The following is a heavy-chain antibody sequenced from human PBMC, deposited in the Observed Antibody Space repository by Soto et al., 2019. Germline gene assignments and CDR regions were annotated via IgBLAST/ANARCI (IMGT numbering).Heavy chain of an antibody. J-gene: IGHJ3*02. CDR3: AKAIWDIVVVVAATPNAFDI. Sequence: GGSLRLSCAASGFTFSSYGMHWVRQAPGKGLEWVAVIWYDGSNKYYADSVKGRFTISRDNSKNTLYLQMNSLRAEDTAVYYCAKAIWDIVVVVAATPNAFDIWGQGTMVTVSS. CDR1: GFTFSSYG. CDR2: IWYDGSNK. D-gene: IGHD2-15*01. V-gene: IGHV3-30*02.